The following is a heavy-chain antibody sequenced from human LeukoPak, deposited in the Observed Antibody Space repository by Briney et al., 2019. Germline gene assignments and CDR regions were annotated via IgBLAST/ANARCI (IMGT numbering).Heavy chain of an antibody. CDR1: GFTVSSNY. D-gene: IGHD2-2*01. CDR2: IYSGGST. Sequence: GGSLRLSCAASGFTVSSNYMNWVRQAPGKGLEWVSVIYSGGSTYYADSVKGRFTISRDNAKNSLYLQMNSLRAEDTAVYYCARGPLHVVVPAATWFDPWGQGILVTVSS. J-gene: IGHJ5*02. V-gene: IGHV3-53*01. CDR3: ARGPLHVVVPAATWFDP.